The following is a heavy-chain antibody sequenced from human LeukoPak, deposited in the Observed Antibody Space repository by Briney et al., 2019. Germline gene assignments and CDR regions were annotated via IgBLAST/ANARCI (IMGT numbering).Heavy chain of an antibody. CDR1: GCTFTTYW. CDR2: INSDGSIT. J-gene: IGHJ6*02. Sequence: PGGSLGLSCAASGCTFTTYWMHWVRQAPGKGLVWVSHINSDGSITSYADSVKGRFTISKDNAKNSLYLQMNSLRAEDTALYHCARNNGMDVWGQGTTVIVSS. CDR3: ARNNGMDV. V-gene: IGHV3-74*01.